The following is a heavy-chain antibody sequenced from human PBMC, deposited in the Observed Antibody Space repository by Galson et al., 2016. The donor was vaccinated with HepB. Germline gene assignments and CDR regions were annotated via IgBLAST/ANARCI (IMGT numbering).Heavy chain of an antibody. J-gene: IGHJ3*02. CDR1: GGMYSSYA. Sequence: SVKVSCKASGGMYSSYAISWVRQAPGQGLEWMGGIIPIFGTTYYAQKFQGRVTITADKSTSTAYMELSSLRSDDTAVYYCAREGGDAFDIWGQGTMVTVSS. CDR3: AREGGDAFDI. CDR2: IIPIFGTT. V-gene: IGHV1-69*06. D-gene: IGHD3-16*01.